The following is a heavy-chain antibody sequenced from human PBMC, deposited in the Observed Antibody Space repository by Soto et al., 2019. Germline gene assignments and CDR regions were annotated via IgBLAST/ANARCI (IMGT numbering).Heavy chain of an antibody. CDR3: AKSFDSRDAFDI. D-gene: IGHD2-21*01. CDR1: GFTFSSYG. Sequence: QVQLVESGGGVVQPGRSPRLSCAASGFTFSSYGMHWVRQAPGKGLEWVAVISYDGSNKYYADSVKGRFTISRDNSKNTLYLQMNSLRAEDTAVYYCAKSFDSRDAFDIWGQGTMVTVSS. J-gene: IGHJ3*02. V-gene: IGHV3-30*18. CDR2: ISYDGSNK.